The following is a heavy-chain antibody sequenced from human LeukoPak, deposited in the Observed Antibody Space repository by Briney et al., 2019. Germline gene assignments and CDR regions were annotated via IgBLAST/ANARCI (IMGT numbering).Heavy chain of an antibody. Sequence: SETLSLTCTVSGGSISSYYWSWIRQPPGKGLEWIGYIYYSESINYNPSLKSRVTVSVDTSKNQFSLKVSSVTAADTAVYYCARGPFWDFDYWGQGTLVTVSS. CDR2: IYYSESI. V-gene: IGHV4-59*01. CDR1: GGSISSYY. CDR3: ARGPFWDFDY. D-gene: IGHD3-16*01. J-gene: IGHJ4*02.